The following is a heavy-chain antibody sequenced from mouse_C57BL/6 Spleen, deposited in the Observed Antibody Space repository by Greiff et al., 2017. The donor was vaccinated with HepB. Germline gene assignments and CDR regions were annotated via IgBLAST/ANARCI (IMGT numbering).Heavy chain of an antibody. J-gene: IGHJ4*01. Sequence: QVQLQQPGAELVRPGSSVKLSCKASGYTFTSYWRHWVKQRPIQGLEWIGNIDPSDSETHYNQKFKDKATLTVDKSSSTAYMQLSSLTSEDSAVYYCARQGGYDDAMDYWGQGTSVTVSS. CDR1: GYTFTSYW. D-gene: IGHD2-2*01. CDR2: IDPSDSET. V-gene: IGHV1-52*01. CDR3: ARQGGYDDAMDY.